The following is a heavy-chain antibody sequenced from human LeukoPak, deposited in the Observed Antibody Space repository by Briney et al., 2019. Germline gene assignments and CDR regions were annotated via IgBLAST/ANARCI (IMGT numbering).Heavy chain of an antibody. D-gene: IGHD4/OR15-4a*01. CDR1: GFTVSSNY. J-gene: IGHJ4*02. V-gene: IGHV3-66*01. Sequence: PGGSLRLSCAASGFTVSSNYMSWVRQSPGRGLEWLSVIYSGRSTYYADSVNGRFNIYRDHSNNTLYRQLNSLRAEDTAVYYRAGNRDYGQTGYFEYWGQGTLVTVSS. CDR3: AGNRDYGQTGYFEY. CDR2: IYSGRST.